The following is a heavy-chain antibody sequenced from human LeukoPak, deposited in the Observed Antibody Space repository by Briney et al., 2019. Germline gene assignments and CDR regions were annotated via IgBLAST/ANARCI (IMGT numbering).Heavy chain of an antibody. Sequence: SVKVSCKASGGTFSSYAISWVRQAPGQGLEWMGGIIPIFGTANYAQKFQGRVTITTDESTSTAYMELSSLRSEDTAVYYCARARLTAMVRRNAFDIWGQGAMVTVSS. CDR3: ARARLTAMVRRNAFDI. CDR2: IIPIFGTA. D-gene: IGHD5-18*01. J-gene: IGHJ3*02. V-gene: IGHV1-69*05. CDR1: GGTFSSYA.